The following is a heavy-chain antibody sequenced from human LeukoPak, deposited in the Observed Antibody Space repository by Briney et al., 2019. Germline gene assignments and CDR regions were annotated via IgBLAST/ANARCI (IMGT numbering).Heavy chain of an antibody. V-gene: IGHV3-33*01. J-gene: IGHJ5*02. Sequence: GGSLRLSCAASGFTFSSYGMHWVRQAPGKGLEWVAVIWYDGSNKYYADSVKGRFTISRDNSKNTLYLQMNSLRAEDTAVYYCAREIAVALNWFDPWGQGTLVTVSS. CDR2: IWYDGSNK. D-gene: IGHD6-19*01. CDR1: GFTFSSYG. CDR3: AREIAVALNWFDP.